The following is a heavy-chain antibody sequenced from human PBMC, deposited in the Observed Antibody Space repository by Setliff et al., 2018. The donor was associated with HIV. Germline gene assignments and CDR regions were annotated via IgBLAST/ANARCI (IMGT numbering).Heavy chain of an antibody. J-gene: IGHJ3*01. D-gene: IGHD3-3*01. CDR1: GYMFIAYG. V-gene: IGHV1-18*01. CDR3: ARDDGGYNYTVAFDV. CDR2: IGPYNDRT. Sequence: ASVKVSCKTSGYMFIAYGMSWARRAPGQGLEWMGWIGPYNDRTEYAQEFQGRVSLTIDTSASTAYMELRSLRSDDTAVYYCARDDGGYNYTVAFDVWGQGTMVTVSS.